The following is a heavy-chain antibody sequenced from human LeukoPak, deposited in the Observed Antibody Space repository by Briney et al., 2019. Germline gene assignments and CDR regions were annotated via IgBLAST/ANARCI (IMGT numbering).Heavy chain of an antibody. Sequence: SETLSLTCTVSGDSISYHYWSWIRQPAGKGLEWIGRIYTSGTTHYNPSLKSRVTMSVDTSKNQFSLKLSSVTAADTAVYYCARLSTVTTSFDYWGQGTLVTVSS. V-gene: IGHV4-4*07. D-gene: IGHD4-17*01. CDR3: ARLSTVTTSFDY. J-gene: IGHJ4*02. CDR1: GDSISYHY. CDR2: IYTSGTT.